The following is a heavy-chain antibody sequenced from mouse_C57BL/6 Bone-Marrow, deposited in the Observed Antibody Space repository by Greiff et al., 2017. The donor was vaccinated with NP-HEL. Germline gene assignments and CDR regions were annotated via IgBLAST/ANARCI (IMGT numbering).Heavy chain of an antibody. V-gene: IGHV5-12*01. CDR3: ARHGSRRAFDY. CDR1: GFTFSDYY. Sequence: EVKVVESGGGLVQPGGSLKLSCAASGFTFSDYYMYWVRQTPEKRLEWVAYISNGGGSTYYPDTVKGRFTISRDNAKNTLYLQMSRLKSEDTAMYYCARHGSRRAFDYWGQGTTLTVSS. CDR2: ISNGGGST. J-gene: IGHJ2*01. D-gene: IGHD3-1*01.